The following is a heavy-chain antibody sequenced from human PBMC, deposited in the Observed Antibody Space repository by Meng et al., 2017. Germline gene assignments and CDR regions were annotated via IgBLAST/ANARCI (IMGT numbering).Heavy chain of an antibody. CDR2: ISSSSSYI. V-gene: IGHV3-21*01. CDR3: ARIAAAGGDY. J-gene: IGHJ4*02. CDR1: GFTFSSYS. D-gene: IGHD6-13*01. Sequence: EVVLVESGGGLVKPGGSLRLSCAASGFTFSSYSMNWVRQAPGKGLEWVSSISSSSSYIYYADSVKGRFTISRDNAKNSLYLQMNSLRAEDMAVYYCARIAAAGGDYWGQGTLVTVSS.